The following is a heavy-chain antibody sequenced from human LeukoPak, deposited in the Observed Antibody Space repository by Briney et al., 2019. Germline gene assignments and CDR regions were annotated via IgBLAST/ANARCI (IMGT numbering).Heavy chain of an antibody. CDR3: ARDRYQLLFGYYYYGMDV. Sequence: GGSLRLSCAASGFTFSSYSMNWVRQAPGKGLEWVSSISSSSSYICYADSVKGRFTISRDNAKNSLYLQMNNLRAEDTAVYYCARDRYQLLFGYYYYGMDVWGQGTTVTVSS. V-gene: IGHV3-21*01. CDR2: ISSSSSYI. CDR1: GFTFSSYS. J-gene: IGHJ6*02. D-gene: IGHD2-2*01.